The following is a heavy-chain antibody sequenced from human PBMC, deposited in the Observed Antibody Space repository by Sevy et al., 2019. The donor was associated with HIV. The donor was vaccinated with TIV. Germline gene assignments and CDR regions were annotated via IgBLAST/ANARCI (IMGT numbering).Heavy chain of an antibody. CDR1: GFTFSNYG. J-gene: IGHJ4*02. D-gene: IGHD6-19*01. V-gene: IGHV3-30*18. CDR3: AKEPSPYSSPWDFDD. CDR2: ISHTGGTK. Sequence: GGSLRLSCAASGFTFSNYGMQWVRQAPGKGLEWVGVISHTGGTKYYADSVRGRFTISRDNSKNTLYLQVNSLRVEDTAVYYCAKEPSPYSSPWDFDDWGQGTLVTVSS.